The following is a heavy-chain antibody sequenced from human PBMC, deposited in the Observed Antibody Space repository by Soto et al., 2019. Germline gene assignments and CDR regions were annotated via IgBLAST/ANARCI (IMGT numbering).Heavy chain of an antibody. CDR3: VRDMQLWRLDS. CDR2: INPDGSVP. CDR1: GLTFRSYW. V-gene: IGHV3-74*03. Sequence: EVQLVESGGGLVQPGESLRLSCAASGLTFRSYWMHWVRQAPGKGLVWVSRINPDGSVPMYVDSVKGRFTVSRDNDKNTLYLHMNRLRAEDTAVYYGVRDMQLWRLDSWGQGTRFTVSS. J-gene: IGHJ4*02. D-gene: IGHD2-15*01.